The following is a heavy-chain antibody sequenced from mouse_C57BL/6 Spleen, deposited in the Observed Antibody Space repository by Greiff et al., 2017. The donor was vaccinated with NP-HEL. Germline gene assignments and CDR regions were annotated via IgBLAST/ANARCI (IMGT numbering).Heavy chain of an antibody. J-gene: IGHJ3*01. CDR3: ARGDDY. CDR1: GFTFSDYG. V-gene: IGHV5-17*01. CDR2: ISSGSSTI. Sequence: EVKVVESGGGLVKPGGSLKLSCAASGFTFSDYGMHWVRQAPETGLEWVAYISSGSSTIYSADTVKGRFTISRDNAKNTLFLQMTSLRSEDTAMYYCARGDDYWGQGTLVTVSA.